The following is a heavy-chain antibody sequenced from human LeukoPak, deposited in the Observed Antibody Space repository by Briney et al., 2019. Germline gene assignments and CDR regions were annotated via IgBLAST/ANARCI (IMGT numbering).Heavy chain of an antibody. D-gene: IGHD2-21*02. CDR1: GGTFSSYA. V-gene: IGHV1-69*13. Sequence: RASVKVSCKASGGTFSSYAISWVRQAPGQGLEWMGGIIPIFGTANYAQKFQGRATITADESTSTAYMELSSLRSEDTAVYYCAREGGIVVVTGLDAFDIWGQGTMVTVSS. CDR2: IIPIFGTA. CDR3: AREGGIVVVTGLDAFDI. J-gene: IGHJ3*02.